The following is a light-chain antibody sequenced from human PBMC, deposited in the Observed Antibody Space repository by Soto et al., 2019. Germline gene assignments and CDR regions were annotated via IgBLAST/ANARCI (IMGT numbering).Light chain of an antibody. CDR2: GAS. CDR1: QSVSSSY. V-gene: IGKV3-20*01. CDR3: QQYNNWPWT. J-gene: IGKJ1*01. Sequence: NVLKQSPGTLSLSTGERATLSCRASQSVSSSYLAWYQQKPGQAPRLLIYGASSRATGIPDRFSGSGSGTESTLTISSLQSEDFAVYYCQQYNNWPWTF.